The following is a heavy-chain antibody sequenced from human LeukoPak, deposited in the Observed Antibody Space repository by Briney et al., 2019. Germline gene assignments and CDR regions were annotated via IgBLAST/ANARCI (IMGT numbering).Heavy chain of an antibody. Sequence: GGSLRLSCAASGFTFSSYGMHWVRQAPGKGLEWVAVISSDGSNKYYADSVEGRFTISRDNSKNTLYLQMNSLRAEDTAVYYCAKNLRDGYNPCWGQGTLVTVSS. D-gene: IGHD5-24*01. CDR2: ISSDGSNK. J-gene: IGHJ4*02. V-gene: IGHV3-30*18. CDR1: GFTFSSYG. CDR3: AKNLRDGYNPC.